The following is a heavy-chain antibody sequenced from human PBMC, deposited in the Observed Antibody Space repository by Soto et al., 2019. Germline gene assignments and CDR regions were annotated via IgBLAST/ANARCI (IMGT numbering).Heavy chain of an antibody. V-gene: IGHV4-39*01. CDR3: ARLRGPYNWNYVDP. D-gene: IGHD1-7*01. Sequence: ETLSLTCTVSGGSISSSSYYWGWIRQPPGKGLEWIGSIYYSGSTYYNPSLKSRVTISVDTSKNQFSLKLSSVTAADTAVYYCARLRGPYNWNYVDPCGQGTLVTVSS. CDR2: IYYSGST. CDR1: GGSISSSSYY. J-gene: IGHJ5*02.